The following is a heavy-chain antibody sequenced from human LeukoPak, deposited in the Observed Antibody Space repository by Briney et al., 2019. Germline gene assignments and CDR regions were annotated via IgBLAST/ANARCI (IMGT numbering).Heavy chain of an antibody. V-gene: IGHV1-46*01. CDR2: INPTGGST. J-gene: IGHJ6*02. Sequence: ASVKVSCKSSGYTFTSYYMHWVRQPPGQGLEWMGIINPTGGSTSYAQKFQGRVTMTRDTSTSTVYMELSSLRSEDTAVYYCARVLTIPYGMDVWGQGTTVTVSS. D-gene: IGHD2/OR15-2a*01. CDR3: ARVLTIPYGMDV. CDR1: GYTFTSYY.